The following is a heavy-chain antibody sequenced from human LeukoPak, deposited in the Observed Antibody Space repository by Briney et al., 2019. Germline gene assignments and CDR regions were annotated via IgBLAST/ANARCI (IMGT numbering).Heavy chain of an antibody. Sequence: GESLKISCKSSGYSFTTYWIAWVRQMPGKGLEWMGIIYPGDSDTRYSPSFQGQVTISADKSISTAYLQWSSLKASDTSMYYCARQGGLYYYDSSGSKYYFDYWGQGTLVTVSS. CDR2: IYPGDSDT. CDR1: GYSFTTYW. V-gene: IGHV5-51*01. CDR3: ARQGGLYYYDSSGSKYYFDY. J-gene: IGHJ4*02. D-gene: IGHD3-22*01.